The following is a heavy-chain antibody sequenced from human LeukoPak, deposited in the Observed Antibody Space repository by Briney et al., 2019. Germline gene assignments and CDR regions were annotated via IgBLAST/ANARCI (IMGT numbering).Heavy chain of an antibody. CDR1: GGSISRHF. J-gene: IGHJ3*02. D-gene: IGHD3-22*01. V-gene: IGHV4-59*11. CDR2: IHYSGRT. Sequence: PSETLSPTCSVSGGSISRHFWSWIRQPPGKGLDWIAFIHYSGRTKYNPSLQSRVTISIDTSENNFSLKLTSVTAADTAVYYCARILDNDSSGDPDTFDMWGQETVVSVSS. CDR3: ARILDNDSSGDPDTFDM.